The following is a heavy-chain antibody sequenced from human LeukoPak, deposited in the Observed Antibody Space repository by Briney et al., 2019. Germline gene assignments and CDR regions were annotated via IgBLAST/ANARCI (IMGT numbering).Heavy chain of an antibody. Sequence: SETLSLTCAVYGGSFSGYYWSWIRQPPGKGLEWIGEINHSGSTNYNPSLKSRVTISVDTSKNQFSLKLSSVTAADTAVYYCARASDYYYYYGMDVWGQGTTVTVSS. CDR2: INHSGST. CDR1: GGSFSGYY. J-gene: IGHJ6*02. V-gene: IGHV4-34*01. CDR3: ARASDYYYYYGMDV.